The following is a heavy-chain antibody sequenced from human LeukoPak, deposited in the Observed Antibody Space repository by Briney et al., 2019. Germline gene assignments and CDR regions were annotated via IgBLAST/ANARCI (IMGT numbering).Heavy chain of an antibody. Sequence: GGSLRLSCAASGFTFSSYSMNWVRQAPGKGLEWVSSISSSSSYIYYADSVKGRFTISRDNAKNSLYLQMNSLRAEDTAVYYCARDQGRSSSWYSEYYYCGMDVWGKGTTVTVSS. J-gene: IGHJ6*04. CDR1: GFTFSSYS. D-gene: IGHD6-13*01. CDR3: ARDQGRSSSWYSEYYYCGMDV. V-gene: IGHV3-21*01. CDR2: ISSSSSYI.